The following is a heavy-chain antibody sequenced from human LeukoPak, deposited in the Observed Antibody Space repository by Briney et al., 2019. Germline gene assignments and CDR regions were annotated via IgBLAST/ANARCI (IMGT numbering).Heavy chain of an antibody. D-gene: IGHD3/OR15-3a*01. V-gene: IGHV4-59*01. J-gene: IGHJ3*02. Sequence: SETLSLSCIVSGDSTSGFYWSWTRHTPGGGLEWLGYIYDSGTTNYNPSLNSRGGMSLEASTNHFSLQLSSVTAAATATYYYVREWRWSGPFEIWGQGAMVVVSS. CDR2: IYDSGTT. CDR3: VREWRWSGPFEI. CDR1: GDSTSGFY.